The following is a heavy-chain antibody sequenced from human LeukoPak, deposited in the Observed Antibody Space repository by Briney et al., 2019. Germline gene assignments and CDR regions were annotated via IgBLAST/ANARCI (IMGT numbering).Heavy chain of an antibody. V-gene: IGHV1-46*01. J-gene: IGHJ4*02. CDR2: INPSGGST. CDR1: GGTFSSYA. D-gene: IGHD6-6*01. CDR3: AREGSSSSRGFDY. Sequence: ASVKVSCKASGGTFSSYAMSWVRQAPGQGLEWMGIINPSGGSTSYAQKFQGRVTMTRDMSTSTVYMELSSLRSEDTAVYYCAREGSSSSRGFDYWGQGTLVTVSS.